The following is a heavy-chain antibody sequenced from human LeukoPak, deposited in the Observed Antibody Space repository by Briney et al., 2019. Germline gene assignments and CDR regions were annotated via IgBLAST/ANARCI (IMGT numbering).Heavy chain of an antibody. D-gene: IGHD3-3*01. CDR3: ARASYDFWSGYYEHVDY. Sequence: SQTLSLTCTVSGGSISRGDYYWSWIRQPPGKGLEWIGYIYYSGTTYYSPSLKSRAIISVDTSKNQFSLRLTSVTAADTAVYYCARASYDFWSGYYEHVDYWGQGTLVTVSS. CDR1: GGSISRGDYY. J-gene: IGHJ4*02. V-gene: IGHV4-30-4*01. CDR2: IYYSGTT.